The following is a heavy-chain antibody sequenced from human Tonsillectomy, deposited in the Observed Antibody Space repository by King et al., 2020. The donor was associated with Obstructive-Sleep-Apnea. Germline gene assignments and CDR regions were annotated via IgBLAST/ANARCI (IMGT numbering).Heavy chain of an antibody. V-gene: IGHV3-30*14. J-gene: IGHJ6*02. CDR3: ARDKYAEDPLLYGMDV. Sequence: VQLVESGGGVVQPGRSLRLSCAASRFYGFVVHWVRQAPGKGLEWWAAVAFDGSAKYYAESVKGRFTISRDNSKNTLYLQMNSLRHEDTALYYCARDKYAEDPLLYGMDVWGQGTTVTVSS. CDR1: RFYGFV. D-gene: IGHD2-2*01. CDR2: VAFDGSAK.